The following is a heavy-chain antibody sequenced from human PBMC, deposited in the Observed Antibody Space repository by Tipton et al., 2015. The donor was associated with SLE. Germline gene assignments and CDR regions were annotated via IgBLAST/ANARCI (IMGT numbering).Heavy chain of an antibody. CDR1: GGSIGGYY. V-gene: IGHV4-59*01. Sequence: LRLSCTVSGGSIGGYYWSWIRQPPGKGLEWIGYVYISGATRYNPSLEGRVTISLDKSKNQFYLNLNSVTAADTAVYYCVRDNDPDFWSAYPDYCGRDVWGRGTTVSVS. CDR2: VYISGAT. D-gene: IGHD3-3*01. CDR3: VRDNDPDFWSAYPDYCGRDV. J-gene: IGHJ6*02.